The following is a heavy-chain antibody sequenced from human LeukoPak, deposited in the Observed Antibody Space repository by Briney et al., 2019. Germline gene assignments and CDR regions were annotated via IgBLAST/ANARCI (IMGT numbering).Heavy chain of an antibody. CDR3: AKDLYSSSWFPLYYYYGMDV. Sequence: GGSLRLSCAASGFTFSSYGMHWVRQAPGKGLEWVAVISYDGSNKYYADSVKGRFTISRDNSKNTLYLQMNSLRAEDTAVYYCAKDLYSSSWFPLYYYYGMDVWGQGTTVTVSS. D-gene: IGHD6-13*01. J-gene: IGHJ6*02. V-gene: IGHV3-30*18. CDR2: ISYDGSNK. CDR1: GFTFSSYG.